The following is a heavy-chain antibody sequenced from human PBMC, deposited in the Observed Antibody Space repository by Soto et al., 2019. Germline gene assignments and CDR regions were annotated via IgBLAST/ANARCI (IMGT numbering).Heavy chain of an antibody. CDR1: GYKFGSAW. CDR3: ARQLSHICDS. J-gene: IGHJ4*02. Sequence: GESLKISCKGVGYKFGSAWIGWVRQMPGKGLEWMGIIKPGTSDIRYSPSCRGHVTISADEAVSTAYLQWSSLKASDTAMYYCARQLSHICDSWGQGTLVTVYS. D-gene: IGHD3-3*02. V-gene: IGHV5-51*01. CDR2: IKPGTSDI.